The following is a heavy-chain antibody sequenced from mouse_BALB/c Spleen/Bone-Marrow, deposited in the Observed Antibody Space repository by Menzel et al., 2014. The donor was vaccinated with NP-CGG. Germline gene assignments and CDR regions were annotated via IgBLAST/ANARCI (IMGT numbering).Heavy chain of an antibody. CDR3: TRRGTGNAMDY. Sequence: SGAELVRPGASVKLSCKASGYTFTSYWINWVKQRPGQGLEWIGNIYPSDSYTNYNQKFKDKATLTVDKSSSTAYVQLSSPTSEDSAVYYCTRRGTGNAMDYWGQGTSVTVSS. CDR2: IYPSDSYT. J-gene: IGHJ4*01. D-gene: IGHD3-3*01. CDR1: GYTFTSYW. V-gene: IGHV1-69*02.